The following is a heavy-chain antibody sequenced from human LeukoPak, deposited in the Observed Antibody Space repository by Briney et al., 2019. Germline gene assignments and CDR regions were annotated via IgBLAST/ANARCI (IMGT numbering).Heavy chain of an antibody. CDR1: GFTFSNFW. CDR2: IKQDGSEK. D-gene: IGHD2-15*01. CDR3: ARGYGQIAY. Sequence: GGSLRLSCAASGFTFSNFWMSWVRQAPRKRLEWVANIKQDGSEKYYVDSVKGRFTISRDNAKNSLYLQMNSLRVEDTAVYYCARGYGQIAYWGQGTLVTVSS. J-gene: IGHJ4*02. V-gene: IGHV3-7*04.